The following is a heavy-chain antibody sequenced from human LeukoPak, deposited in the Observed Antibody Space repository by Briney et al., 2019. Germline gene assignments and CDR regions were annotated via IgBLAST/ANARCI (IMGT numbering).Heavy chain of an antibody. CDR1: GFTFSSYA. D-gene: IGHD3-22*01. CDR3: AKDLIRGYYYSYDY. Sequence: GGSLRLSCAASGFTFSSYAMSWVRQAPGKGLEWVSAISGSGGSTYYADSVKGRFTISRDNSKNTLYLQMNSLRAKDTAVYYCAKDLIRGYYYSYDYWGQGTLVTVSS. CDR2: ISGSGGST. V-gene: IGHV3-23*01. J-gene: IGHJ4*02.